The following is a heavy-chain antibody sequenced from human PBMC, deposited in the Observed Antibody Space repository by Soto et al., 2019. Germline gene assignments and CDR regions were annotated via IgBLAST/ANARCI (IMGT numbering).Heavy chain of an antibody. D-gene: IGHD2-21*01. J-gene: IGHJ6*03. CDR2: IRSKAYGGTT. V-gene: IGHV3-49*03. CDR3: TRSLRLPSYYYVYV. CDR1: GFTFGDYA. Sequence: EVQLVESGGGLVHPGRSLRLSCTASGFTFGDYAMSWFRQAPGKGLEWVGFIRSKAYGGTTEYAASVKGRFTISRDDSKSSAYLQMNSLKTEDTAVYYCTRSLRLPSYYYVYVWGKGTTVSVSS.